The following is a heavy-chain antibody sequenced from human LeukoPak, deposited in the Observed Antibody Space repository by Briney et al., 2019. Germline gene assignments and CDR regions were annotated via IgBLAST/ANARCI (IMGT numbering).Heavy chain of an antibody. V-gene: IGHV1-69*13. CDR1: GGTFRSYA. CDR2: IIPIFVTA. CDR3: ARDRGYCSSNSCYGDFDY. D-gene: IGHD2-2*01. J-gene: IGHJ4*02. Sequence: SVKVSCKASGGTFRSYAISWVRQAPGQGLEWMGGIIPIFVTANYAQKFQGRVTITADESTSTAYMELSSLRSEDTAVYYCARDRGYCSSNSCYGDFDYWGQGTLVTVSS.